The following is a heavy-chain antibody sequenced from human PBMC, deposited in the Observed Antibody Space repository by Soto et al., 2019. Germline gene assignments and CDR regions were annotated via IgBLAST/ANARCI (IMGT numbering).Heavy chain of an antibody. CDR3: ARGACSSSNCYTLDY. CDR1: GYTFIGNY. D-gene: IGHD2-2*02. V-gene: IGHV1-2*02. Sequence: QVQLVQSGAEVKKPGASVKVSCKASGYTFIGNYIHWVRQAPGQGLEWMGWSNPNVGGTDYARKFQGRVTMTKDTSISTAYMELSRLTSDDKAVYFCARGACSSSNCYTLDYWGQGTLLTVSS. J-gene: IGHJ4*02. CDR2: SNPNVGGT.